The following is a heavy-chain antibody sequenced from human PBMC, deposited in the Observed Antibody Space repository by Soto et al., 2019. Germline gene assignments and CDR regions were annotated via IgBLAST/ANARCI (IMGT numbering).Heavy chain of an antibody. CDR2: ISAYNGNT. CDR1: GYTFTSYG. Sequence: ASVKVSCKASGYTFTSYGISWVRQAPGQGLEWMGWISAYNGNTNYAQKLQGRVTMTTDTSTSTAYMELRSLRSDDTAVYYCARVKRLRGYCSSTSCYGDYYYYMDVWGKGTTVTVSS. J-gene: IGHJ6*03. D-gene: IGHD2-2*01. V-gene: IGHV1-18*01. CDR3: ARVKRLRGYCSSTSCYGDYYYYMDV.